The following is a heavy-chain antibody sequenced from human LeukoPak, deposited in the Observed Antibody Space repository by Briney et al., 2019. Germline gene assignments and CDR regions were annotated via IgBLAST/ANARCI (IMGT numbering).Heavy chain of an antibody. CDR2: ISYDGSNK. CDR3: AREGITMVRGVSYYYMDV. D-gene: IGHD3-10*01. Sequence: GRSLRLSCAASGFTFSYYGMHWVRQAPGKGLEWVAVISYDGSNKYYADSVKGRFTISRDNSKNTLYLQMNSLRAEDMAVYYCAREGITMVRGVSYYYMDVWGKGTTVTVSS. J-gene: IGHJ6*03. CDR1: GFTFSYYG. V-gene: IGHV3-30*03.